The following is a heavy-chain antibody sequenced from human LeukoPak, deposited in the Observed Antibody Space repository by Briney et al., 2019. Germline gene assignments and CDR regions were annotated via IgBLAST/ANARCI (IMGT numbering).Heavy chain of an antibody. CDR2: IYTSGST. Sequence: SETLFLTCTVSGGSTSSYYWSWIRQPAGKGLEWIGRIYTSGSTNYNPSLKSRVTMSVDTSKNQFSLKLSSVTAADTAVYYCARLFSAQTDSSGFDYWGQGTLVTVSS. J-gene: IGHJ4*02. CDR3: ARLFSAQTDSSGFDY. CDR1: GGSTSSYY. D-gene: IGHD3-22*01. V-gene: IGHV4-4*07.